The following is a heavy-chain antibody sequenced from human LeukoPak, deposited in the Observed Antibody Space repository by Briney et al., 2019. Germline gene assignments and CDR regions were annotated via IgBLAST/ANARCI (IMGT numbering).Heavy chain of an antibody. CDR3: ARHARVTMIGFDY. J-gene: IGHJ4*02. V-gene: IGHV4-39*01. CDR1: GDSISSSSYY. D-gene: IGHD3-22*01. Sequence: SETLSLTCTVSGDSISSSSYYWGWIRQPPGKGLEWIGSIYYSGSTYYNPSLKSRVTVSVDTSKNQFSLKLSSVTAADTAVYFCARHARVTMIGFDYWGQGTLVTVSP. CDR2: IYYSGST.